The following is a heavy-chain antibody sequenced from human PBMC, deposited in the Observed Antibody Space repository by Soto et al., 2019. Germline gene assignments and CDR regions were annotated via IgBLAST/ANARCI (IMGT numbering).Heavy chain of an antibody. D-gene: IGHD1-1*01. Sequence: QVQLVQSGAEVKKPGSSVKVSCKAFGGTFSSYAISWVRQAPGQGLEWMGGIIPLTGTSNYPQKFRGRATISADESTSTAYMHLTSLRSEDTAVYYCAREGFVAPLGTGGMDGWGQGATVTVSS. V-gene: IGHV1-69*01. CDR1: GGTFSSYA. J-gene: IGHJ6*02. CDR2: IIPLTGTS. CDR3: AREGFVAPLGTGGMDG.